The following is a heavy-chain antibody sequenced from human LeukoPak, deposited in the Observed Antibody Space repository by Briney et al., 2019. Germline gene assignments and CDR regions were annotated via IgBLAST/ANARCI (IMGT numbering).Heavy chain of an antibody. J-gene: IGHJ6*02. D-gene: IGHD3-22*01. CDR3: ARDQGAYYYDSSGYYSPLYYYGMDV. CDR2: ISSTGGST. CDR1: GFTFSSYA. Sequence: GSLRLSCAASGFTFSSYAMSWVRQAPGKGLEWVSVISSTGGSTYYADSVKGRFTISRDNSKKTLYLQLNSMRAEDTAVYYCARDQGAYYYDSSGYYSPLYYYGMDVWGQGTTVTVSS. V-gene: IGHV3-23*01.